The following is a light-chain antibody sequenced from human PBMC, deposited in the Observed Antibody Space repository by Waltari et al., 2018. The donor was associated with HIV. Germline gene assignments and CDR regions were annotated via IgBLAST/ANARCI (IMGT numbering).Light chain of an antibody. CDR1: SSDIGTYDY. Sequence: QSALTQPASVSGSPGQSIILSCTGTSSDIGTYDYVSWYQQHPGKVPKLLIFDVTKRPSGVSSRFSGSKSGDTASLTISGLQAEDEADYYCSSYTSIRTYVFGTGTEVTVL. CDR3: SSYTSIRTYV. CDR2: DVT. J-gene: IGLJ1*01. V-gene: IGLV2-14*01.